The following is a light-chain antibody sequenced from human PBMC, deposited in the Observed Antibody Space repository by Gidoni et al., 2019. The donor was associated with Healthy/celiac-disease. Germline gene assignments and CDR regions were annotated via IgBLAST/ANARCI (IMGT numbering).Light chain of an antibody. CDR3: SSYTTSSTSAV. J-gene: IGLJ3*02. CDR1: SSDVGGYNY. CDR2: EVS. Sequence: QSALTQPASVSGSPGQSIIISCTGTSSDVGGYNYVSWYQQHPGKAPKLMIYEVSYRPSGVSGRFSGSKSGNTASLTISGLQAEDEADYYCSSYTTSSTSAVFGGGTKLTVL. V-gene: IGLV2-14*01.